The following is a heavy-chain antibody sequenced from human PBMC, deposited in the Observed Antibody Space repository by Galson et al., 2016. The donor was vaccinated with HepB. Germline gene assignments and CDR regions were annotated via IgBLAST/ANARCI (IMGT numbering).Heavy chain of an antibody. Sequence: SLRLSCAASGFTFSSYEMNWVRQAPGKGLEWVPLISSGSTYIYYADSVRGRFTISRDNAGNSLYLQMNTLRADDTAVYYCARASGGGYEWDYYYGMDVWGKGTTVTVSS. J-gene: IGHJ6*04. D-gene: IGHD5-12*01. V-gene: IGHV3-21*01. CDR2: ISSGSTYI. CDR3: ARASGGGYEWDYYYGMDV. CDR1: GFTFSSYE.